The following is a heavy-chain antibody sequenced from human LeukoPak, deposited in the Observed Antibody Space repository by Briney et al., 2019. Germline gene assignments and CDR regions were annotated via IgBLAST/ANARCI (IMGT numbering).Heavy chain of an antibody. J-gene: IGHJ6*02. V-gene: IGHV3-66*01. CDR3: ARADYGDYGYYYGMDV. CDR2: IYSGGST. D-gene: IGHD4-17*01. CDR1: GFTVSSNS. Sequence: GGSLRLSCAASGFTVSSNSMSWVRQAPGKGLEWVSVIYSGGSTYYADSVKGRFTISRDNSKNTLYLQMNSLRAEDTAVYYCARADYGDYGYYYGMDVWGQGTTVTVSS.